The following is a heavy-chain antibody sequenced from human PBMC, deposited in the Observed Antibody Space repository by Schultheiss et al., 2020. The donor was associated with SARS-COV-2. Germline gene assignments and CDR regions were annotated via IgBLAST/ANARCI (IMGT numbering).Heavy chain of an antibody. CDR3: ARDQIHWFDP. CDR2: ISSSSSTI. CDR1: GFTFSSYS. V-gene: IGHV3-48*01. Sequence: GGSLRLSCAASGFTFSSYSMNWVRQAPGKGLEWVSYISSSSSTIYYADSVKGRFTISRDNAKNSLYLQMNSLRAEDTAVYYCARDQIHWFDPWGQGTLVTVSS. J-gene: IGHJ5*02.